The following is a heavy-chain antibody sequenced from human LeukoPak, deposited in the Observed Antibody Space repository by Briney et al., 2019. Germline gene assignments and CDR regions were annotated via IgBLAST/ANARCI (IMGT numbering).Heavy chain of an antibody. CDR3: TRSAVVLPYYFDY. CDR1: GYTLTELS. D-gene: IGHD3-22*01. Sequence: ASVKVSCKVSGYTLTELSVHWVRQAPGKGLEWMASSDPENGETLYAQEFQGRVTLTEDTSADTAYMELISLRSEDTAVYYCTRSAVVLPYYFDYWGQGTLVTVSS. CDR2: SDPENGET. V-gene: IGHV1-24*01. J-gene: IGHJ4*02.